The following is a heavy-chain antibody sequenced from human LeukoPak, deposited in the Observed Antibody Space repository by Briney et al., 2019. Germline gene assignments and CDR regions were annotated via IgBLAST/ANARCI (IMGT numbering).Heavy chain of an antibody. CDR2: IKSKTDGGTT. D-gene: IGHD5-24*01. Sequence: GGSLRPSCAASGFTFSNAWMNWVRQAPGKGLEWVGRIKSKTDGGTTDYAAPVKDRFTISRDDSKNTLYLQMNSLKTEDTAVYYCTTDGDGYKHLSYYFDYWGQGTLVTVSS. CDR3: TTDGDGYKHLSYYFDY. CDR1: GFTFSNAW. V-gene: IGHV3-15*07. J-gene: IGHJ4*02.